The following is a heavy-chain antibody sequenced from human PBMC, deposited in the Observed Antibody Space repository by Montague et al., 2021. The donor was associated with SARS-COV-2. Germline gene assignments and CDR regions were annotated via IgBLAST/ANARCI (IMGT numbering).Heavy chain of an antibody. CDR3: ARREGLLWFGVLFFAFDI. D-gene: IGHD3-10*01. CDR1: GGSISSSIYY. J-gene: IGHJ3*02. V-gene: IGHV4-39*01. Sequence: SETLSLTCTVSGGSISSSIYYWGWIRGPPGKGLEWIGSIYYSGSTYYNPSLKSRVTISVDTSKNQFSLKLSSVTAADTAVYYCARREGLLWFGVLFFAFDIWGQGTMVTVSS. CDR2: IYYSGST.